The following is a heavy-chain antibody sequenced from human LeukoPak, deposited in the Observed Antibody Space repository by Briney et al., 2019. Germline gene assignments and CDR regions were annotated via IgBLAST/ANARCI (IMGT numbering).Heavy chain of an antibody. CDR3: ARAGWIITGGIDY. V-gene: IGHV4-38-2*01. D-gene: IGHD2-2*03. Sequence: SETLSLTCGVSGYSISRGYYWAWIRQPPGKGLEWIGTIYHTGSTYYNPSLESRVTISVDTSKNEFSLNLNSVTAADTAVYYCARAGWIITGGIDYWGQGALVTVSS. CDR1: GYSISRGYY. CDR2: IYHTGST. J-gene: IGHJ4*02.